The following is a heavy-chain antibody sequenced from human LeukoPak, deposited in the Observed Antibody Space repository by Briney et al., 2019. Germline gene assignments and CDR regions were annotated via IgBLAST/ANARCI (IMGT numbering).Heavy chain of an antibody. J-gene: IGHJ3*02. CDR3: ARFVGSAWLAFDI. D-gene: IGHD1-26*01. CDR2: IYHSGST. V-gene: IGHV4-38-2*02. Sequence: SETLSLTCTVSGYSISSGYYWGWIRQPPGKGLEWIGSIYHSGSTFYNPSLKSRVTISLDTSKNQFSLKLSSVTAADTAVYYCARFVGSAWLAFDIWGQGTMVTVSS. CDR1: GYSISSGYY.